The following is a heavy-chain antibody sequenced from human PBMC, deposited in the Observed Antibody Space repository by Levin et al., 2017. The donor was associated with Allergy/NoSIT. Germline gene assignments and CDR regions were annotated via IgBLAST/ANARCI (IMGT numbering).Heavy chain of an antibody. CDR3: ARDLGGFSGYKPYCYMDV. V-gene: IGHV4-61*02. CDR2: IHVTGST. J-gene: IGHJ6*03. CDR1: GVSISRGLYY. D-gene: IGHD5-12*01. Sequence: SETLSLTCSVSGVSISRGLYYWSWIRQPAGEGLEWIGRIHVTGSTTYSASLKSRVTISLDRSKDQVSLKINYVTSADTAVYYCARDLGGFSGYKPYCYMDVWCKGTTVTVSS.